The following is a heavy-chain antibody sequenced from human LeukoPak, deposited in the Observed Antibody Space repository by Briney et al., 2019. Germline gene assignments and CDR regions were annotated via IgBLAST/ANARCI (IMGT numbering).Heavy chain of an antibody. V-gene: IGHV1-2*02. D-gene: IGHD3-3*01. J-gene: IGHJ4*02. CDR2: INPNSGGT. CDR3: ARDNNGAAYYDFWSGYPQDY. Sequence: ASVKVSCKASGYTFTGYYMHWVRQAPGQGLEWMGWINPNSGGTNYAQKFQGRVTMTRDTSISTAYMELSRLRSDDTAVYYCARDNNGAAYYDFWSGYPQDYWGQGTLVTVSS. CDR1: GYTFTGYY.